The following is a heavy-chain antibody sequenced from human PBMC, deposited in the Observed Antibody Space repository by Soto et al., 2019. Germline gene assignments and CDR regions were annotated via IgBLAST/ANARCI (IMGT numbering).Heavy chain of an antibody. CDR2: ISYDSSNK. CDR3: AKLVIGYCSGNTCYDS. J-gene: IGHJ4*02. CDR1: GFTFSYG. V-gene: IGHV3-30*18. Sequence: VQLLESGGGLIQPGGSLRLSCAASGFTFSYGIHWLRQAPGKGLEWGAYISYDSSNKFYGDSVKGRFTISRDNSKNTQFLQMNSLRAEDTAVYYCAKLVIGYCSGNTCYDSWGQGTLVAVSS. D-gene: IGHD2-15*01.